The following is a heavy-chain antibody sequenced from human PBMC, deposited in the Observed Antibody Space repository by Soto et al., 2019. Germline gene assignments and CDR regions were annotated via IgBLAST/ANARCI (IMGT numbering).Heavy chain of an antibody. CDR2: IYTGGST. CDR3: ARDLAYYYDSSGHSNI. Sequence: GGSLRLSCAASGFTVSSSYMSWVRQAPGQGLEWVSIIYTGGSTYYADSVKGRFTISRDNSKNTLYLQMNSLRAEDTAVYYCARDLAYYYDSSGHSNIWGQCTMVTVSS. CDR1: GFTVSSSY. V-gene: IGHV3-53*01. J-gene: IGHJ3*02. D-gene: IGHD3-22*01.